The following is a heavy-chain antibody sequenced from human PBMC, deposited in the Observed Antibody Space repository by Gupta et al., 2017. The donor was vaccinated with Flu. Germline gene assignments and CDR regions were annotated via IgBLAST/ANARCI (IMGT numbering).Heavy chain of an antibody. CDR3: AKDFSDSSAYSPYYFDY. CDR1: GFTFSSYA. V-gene: IGHV3-23*01. J-gene: IGHJ4*02. CDR2: ITGSGGST. D-gene: IGHD3-22*01. Sequence: EVQLLESGGVLVQPGGSLRLSCAPSGFTFSSYAMSWVRQAPGKGLEWVSAITGSGGSTSYADSVKGRFTISRDNSKNTLYLQMNSLRAEDTAVYFCAKDFSDSSAYSPYYFDYWGQGTLMTVSS.